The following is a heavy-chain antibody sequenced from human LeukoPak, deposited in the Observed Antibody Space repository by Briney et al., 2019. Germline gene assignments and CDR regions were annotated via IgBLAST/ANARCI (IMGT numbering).Heavy chain of an antibody. D-gene: IGHD4-17*01. Sequence: PSETLSLTCAVYGGSISSSSYYWGWIRQPPGKGLEWIGSIYYSGSTYYNPSLKSRVTISVDTSKNQFSLKLSSVTAADTAVYYCALTTVTLGFDYWGQGTLVTVSS. J-gene: IGHJ4*02. V-gene: IGHV4-39*01. CDR3: ALTTVTLGFDY. CDR1: GGSISSSSYY. CDR2: IYYSGST.